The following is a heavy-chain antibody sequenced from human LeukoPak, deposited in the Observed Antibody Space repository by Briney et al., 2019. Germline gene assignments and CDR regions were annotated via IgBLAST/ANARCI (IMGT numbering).Heavy chain of an antibody. J-gene: IGHJ4*02. CDR3: ATGDGY. CDR1: GFTFSSYS. CDR2: IGSDSTYI. D-gene: IGHD7-27*01. Sequence: PGGSLRLSCAASGFTFSSYSMNWVRQASGKGLEWVSSIGSDSTYIYYTDSVKGRFTISRDNAKNSLYLQMNSLGAEDTAVYYCATGDGYWGQGTLVTVSS. V-gene: IGHV3-21*01.